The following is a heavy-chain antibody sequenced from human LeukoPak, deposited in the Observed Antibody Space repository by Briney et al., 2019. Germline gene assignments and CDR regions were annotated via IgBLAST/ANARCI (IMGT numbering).Heavy chain of an antibody. V-gene: IGHV4-59*01. CDR3: ARGKYSSSWYSSSNDAFDI. CDR1: GGSISSYY. J-gene: IGHJ3*02. D-gene: IGHD6-13*01. CDR2: IYYSGST. Sequence: SETLSLTCTVSGGSISSYYWSWIRQPPGKGLEWIGYIYYSGSTNYNPSLKSRVTISVDTSKNQFSLKLSSVTAADTAMYYCARGKYSSSWYSSSNDAFDIWGQGTMVTVSS.